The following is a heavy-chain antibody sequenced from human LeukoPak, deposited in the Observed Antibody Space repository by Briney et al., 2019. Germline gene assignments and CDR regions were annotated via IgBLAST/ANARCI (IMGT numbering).Heavy chain of an antibody. J-gene: IGHJ4*02. D-gene: IGHD6-13*01. V-gene: IGHV3-21*01. Sequence: GGSLRLSCAASGFTFSSYSMNWVRQAPGKGLEWVSSISSSSSYIYYADSVKGRFTISRDNAKNSLYLQMNSLRAEDTAVYYCASGDSSPARPDSWGQGTLVTVSS. CDR1: GFTFSSYS. CDR2: ISSSSSYI. CDR3: ASGDSSPARPDS.